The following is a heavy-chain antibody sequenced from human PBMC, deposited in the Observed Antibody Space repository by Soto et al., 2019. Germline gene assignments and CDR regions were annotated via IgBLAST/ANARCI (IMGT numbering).Heavy chain of an antibody. CDR2: ISSSSSTI. D-gene: IGHD2-8*02. J-gene: IGHJ1*01. V-gene: IGHV3-48*02. CDR3: ARDAPYHAEGSICRRSEFSAL. CDR1: SCTCRSFS. Sequence: FIRLPCAASSCTCRSFSTHWVRQSPGKGPEWVSYISSSSSTIYSADSVKGRFTISRDNAKNSLYLQMNSLRDEDTAVYDWARDAPYHAEGSICRRSEFSALWRHGTLVTGAS.